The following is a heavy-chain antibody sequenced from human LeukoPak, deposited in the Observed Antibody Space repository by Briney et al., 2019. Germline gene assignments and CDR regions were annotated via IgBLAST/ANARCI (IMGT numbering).Heavy chain of an antibody. CDR2: VRYDGSNK. CDR1: GCTFSRYG. V-gene: IGHV3-30*02. D-gene: IGHD3-22*01. CDR3: AKDRTSDNSDDDY. Sequence: GRSLRLSCAASGCTFSRYGMNWVHQAPGKGLEWVAFVRYDGSNKYYADSVKGRFTVSRDNSKNTLYLETNSLRTEDTAVYYCAKDRTSDNSDDDYWGQGTLVTVSS. J-gene: IGHJ4*02.